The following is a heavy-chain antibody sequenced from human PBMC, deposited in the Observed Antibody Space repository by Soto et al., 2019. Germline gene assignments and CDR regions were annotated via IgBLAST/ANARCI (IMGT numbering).Heavy chain of an antibody. Sequence: GESLKISCSGSGYSFSYYWISWVRQRPGKGLEWMGRIDPSDSYVTYSPSFHGHVSMSVDKSTNTAYLQWSRLTASDTAIYYSARHPTRTPFYDIFNGYYTHYGMDVWGQGTTVTVSS. CDR1: GYSFSYYW. D-gene: IGHD3-9*01. CDR2: IDPSDSYV. CDR3: ARHPTRTPFYDIFNGYYTHYGMDV. V-gene: IGHV5-10-1*01. J-gene: IGHJ6*02.